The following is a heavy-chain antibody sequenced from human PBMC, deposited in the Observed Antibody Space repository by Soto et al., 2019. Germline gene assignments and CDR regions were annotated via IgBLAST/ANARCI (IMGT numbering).Heavy chain of an antibody. V-gene: IGHV1-18*04. CDR1: GYTFTSYY. CDR2: INANNGNT. CDR3: ARDYGDYSHDAFDI. Sequence: ASVKVSCKASGYTFTSYYMHWVRQAPGQGLEWMGRINANNGNTNYAQKLQGRVTMTTDTSTSTAYMELRSLRSDDTAVYYCARDYGDYSHDAFDIWGQGTMVT. D-gene: IGHD4-17*01. J-gene: IGHJ3*02.